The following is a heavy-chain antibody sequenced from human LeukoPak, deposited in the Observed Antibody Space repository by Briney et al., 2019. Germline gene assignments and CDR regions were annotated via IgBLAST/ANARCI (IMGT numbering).Heavy chain of an antibody. CDR1: GFTFSNSA. V-gene: IGHV3-23*01. Sequence: GGSLRLSCAASGFTFSNSAMSWVRQAPGKGLEWVSSISTSSGSPYYADSVKGRFTISRDTSKNTLFLQMNSLRAEDSAIYYCVRGSSGWYGIDYWGQGALVNVSS. CDR2: ISTSSGSP. J-gene: IGHJ4*02. CDR3: VRGSSGWYGIDY. D-gene: IGHD6-19*01.